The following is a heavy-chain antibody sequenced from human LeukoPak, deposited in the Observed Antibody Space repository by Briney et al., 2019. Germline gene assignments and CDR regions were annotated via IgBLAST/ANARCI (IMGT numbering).Heavy chain of an antibody. CDR2: IYYSGST. D-gene: IGHD6-19*01. J-gene: IGHJ3*02. Sequence: SETLSLTCSVSGGSISSYYWSWIRQPPGKGLDWIGYIYYSGSTNYNPSLESRVTISIDTSKNQFSLNLSSVTAADTAVYYCASLSGVSGALDIWGQGTVVTVSS. CDR1: GGSISSYY. V-gene: IGHV4-59*01. CDR3: ASLSGVSGALDI.